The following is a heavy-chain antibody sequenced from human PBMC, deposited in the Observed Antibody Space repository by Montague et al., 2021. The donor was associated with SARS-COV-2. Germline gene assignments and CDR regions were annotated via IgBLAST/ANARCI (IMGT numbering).Heavy chain of an antibody. J-gene: IGHJ4*02. D-gene: IGHD3-22*01. CDR1: GGSFTLYY. CDR2: IYYSGST. V-gene: IGHV4-59*01. Sequence: SETLSLTCNVSGGSFTLYYGSWIRQTPGRGLEWIELIYYSGSTIYNPSLKSRVTMSVDTSKNQFSLRLTSVTAADTAVYYCAREKYYFDSSGLRNDYFDYWGQGILVTVSS. CDR3: AREKYYFDSSGLRNDYFDY.